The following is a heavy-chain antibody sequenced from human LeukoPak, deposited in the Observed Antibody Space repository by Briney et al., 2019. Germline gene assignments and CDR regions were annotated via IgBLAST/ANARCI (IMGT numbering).Heavy chain of an antibody. D-gene: IGHD2-21*01. CDR2: ISSSSSYI. Sequence: GGSLRLSCAGSGFTFSSYSMNWVRQAPGKGLEWVSSISSSSSYIYYADSVKGRFTISRDNAKNSLYLQMNSLRAEDTAVYYCARVSRWGYYFDYWGQGTLVTVSS. CDR1: GFTFSSYS. V-gene: IGHV3-21*01. J-gene: IGHJ4*02. CDR3: ARVSRWGYYFDY.